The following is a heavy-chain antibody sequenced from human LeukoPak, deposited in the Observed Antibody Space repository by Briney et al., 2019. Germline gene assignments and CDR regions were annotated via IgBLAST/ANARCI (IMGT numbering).Heavy chain of an antibody. CDR2: ISSNGGST. D-gene: IGHD3-10*01. V-gene: IGHV3-64*01. J-gene: IGHJ4*02. CDR1: GFTFSSYA. CDR3: AKDPGYGSGSYFDY. Sequence: GGSLRLSCAASGFTFSSYAMHWVRQAPGKGLEYVSAISSNGGSTYYANSVKGRFTISRDNSKNTLYLQMGSLRVEDTAVYYCAKDPGYGSGSYFDYWGQGTLVTVSS.